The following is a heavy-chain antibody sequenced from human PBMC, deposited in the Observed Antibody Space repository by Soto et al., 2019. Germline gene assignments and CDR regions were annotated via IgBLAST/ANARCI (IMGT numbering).Heavy chain of an antibody. CDR1: GYTFTNYW. V-gene: IGHV5-51*01. Sequence: PGESLKISCQGSGYTFTNYWIGWVRQRPGEGLEWMGIVYPSDSDARYTPSFQGRVTISADKSIKTAYLHWSRLEASDTAIYYCARCVFLTRIGFYIDYWGLGTLVTVSS. D-gene: IGHD3-9*01. CDR2: VYPSDSDA. J-gene: IGHJ4*02. CDR3: ARCVFLTRIGFYIDY.